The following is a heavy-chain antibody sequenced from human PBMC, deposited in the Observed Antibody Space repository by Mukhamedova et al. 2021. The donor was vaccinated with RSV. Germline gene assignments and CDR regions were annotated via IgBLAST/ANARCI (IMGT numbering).Heavy chain of an antibody. J-gene: IGHJ6*02. Sequence: TKYSQKFQGRVTITRDTSASTAYMELSSLRSEDTAVYYCARVGPGYYYHYYGMDVWGQGTKVTVSS. CDR2: T. V-gene: IGHV1-3*01. CDR3: ARVGPGYYYHYYGMDV.